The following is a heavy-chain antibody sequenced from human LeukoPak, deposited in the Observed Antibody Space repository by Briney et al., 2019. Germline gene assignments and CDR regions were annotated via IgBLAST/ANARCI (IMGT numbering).Heavy chain of an antibody. CDR1: GFTFSRYW. CDR2: IEGDGSEK. J-gene: IGHJ4*02. CDR3: TRDQT. V-gene: IGHV3-7*01. Sequence: GGSLRLSCAASGFTFSRYWMSWVRQAPGKGLEWVANIEGDGSEKNYVDSVKGRFTISRDNAKNSLFLQMNSLRAEDTAVYYCTRDQTWGQGTLVTVSS.